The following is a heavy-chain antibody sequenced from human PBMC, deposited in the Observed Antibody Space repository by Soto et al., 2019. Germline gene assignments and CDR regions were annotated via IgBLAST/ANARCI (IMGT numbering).Heavy chain of an antibody. J-gene: IGHJ5*02. CDR2: INADNGQT. D-gene: IGHD2-8*02. CDR1: GYTFARFA. Sequence: ASVKVSCKASGYTFARFAVHWVRQAPGQSLEWMGWINADNGQTKYSQNFQGRITMTRDKSANTVYLEVHSLRSQDTAFYYCARGEFSTRLGGVSRFDPGGQGALVTVSS. V-gene: IGHV1-3*01. CDR3: ARGEFSTRLGGVSRFDP.